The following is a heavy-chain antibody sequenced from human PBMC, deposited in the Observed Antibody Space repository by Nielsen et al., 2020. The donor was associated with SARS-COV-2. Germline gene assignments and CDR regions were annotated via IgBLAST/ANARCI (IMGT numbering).Heavy chain of an antibody. V-gene: IGHV3-23*01. CDR1: GFTFSSYA. D-gene: IGHD1-26*01. Sequence: GESLKISCAASGFTFSSYAMSWVRQAPGKGLEWVSAISGSGGSTYYADSVKGRFTISRDNAKNSLYLQMNSLRDEDTAVYYCARGHSGSYYYGMDVWGQGTTVTVSS. CDR2: ISGSGGST. J-gene: IGHJ6*02. CDR3: ARGHSGSYYYGMDV.